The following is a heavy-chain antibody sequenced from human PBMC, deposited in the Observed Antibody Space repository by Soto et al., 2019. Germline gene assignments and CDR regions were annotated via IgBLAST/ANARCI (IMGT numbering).Heavy chain of an antibody. Sequence: LRLSFAASGFTFSSYAMHWVRQAPGKGLEWVAVISYDGSNKYYADSVKGRFTISRDNSKNTLYLQMNSLRAEDTAVYYCARDRPDSSGWYVPTYYFDYWGQGTLVTVSS. CDR1: GFTFSSYA. CDR3: ARDRPDSSGWYVPTYYFDY. J-gene: IGHJ4*02. D-gene: IGHD6-19*01. V-gene: IGHV3-30-3*01. CDR2: ISYDGSNK.